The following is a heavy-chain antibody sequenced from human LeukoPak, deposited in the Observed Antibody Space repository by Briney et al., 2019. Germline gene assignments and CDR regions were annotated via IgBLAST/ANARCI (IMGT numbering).Heavy chain of an antibody. CDR1: GFTFTNYG. J-gene: IGHJ4*02. V-gene: IGHV3-30*02. CDR3: ANLPYNWNEYFDDY. D-gene: IGHD1-1*01. Sequence: GGSLRLSCAASGFTFTNYGMHWVRQAPGKGLEWVAYIASDGNYRDYVDSVSGRFTVSRDNAKNTLYLQMDSLRAEDTAVYYCANLPYNWNEYFDDYWGQGTLVTVSS. CDR2: IASDGNYR.